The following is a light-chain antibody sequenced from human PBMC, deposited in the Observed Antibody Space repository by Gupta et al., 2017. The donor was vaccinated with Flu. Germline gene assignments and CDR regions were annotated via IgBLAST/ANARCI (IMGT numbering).Light chain of an antibody. Sequence: DKVNISCKASQDIEDDMSWYQQKPGEAAIFIIQEATTLVPGIPPRFGGSGSGTDLTLTINNMVSEDATYYFCLQHDNCPLGTFGQGTKLEIK. J-gene: IGKJ2*01. CDR2: EAT. V-gene: IGKV5-2*01. CDR1: QDIEDD. CDR3: LQHDNCPLGT.